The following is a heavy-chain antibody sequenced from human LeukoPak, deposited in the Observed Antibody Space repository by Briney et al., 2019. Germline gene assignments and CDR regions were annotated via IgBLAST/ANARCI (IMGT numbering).Heavy chain of an antibody. CDR3: ARGDTAMVDFDY. D-gene: IGHD5-18*01. Sequence: SQTLSLTCTVSGGSISSGGYYWSWIRQHPGKGLEWIGYIYYSGSTYYNPSLKSRVTISVDTSKNQFSLKLSSVTAADTAVYYCARGDTAMVDFDYWSQGTLVTVSS. CDR1: GGSISSGGYY. V-gene: IGHV4-31*03. CDR2: IYYSGST. J-gene: IGHJ4*02.